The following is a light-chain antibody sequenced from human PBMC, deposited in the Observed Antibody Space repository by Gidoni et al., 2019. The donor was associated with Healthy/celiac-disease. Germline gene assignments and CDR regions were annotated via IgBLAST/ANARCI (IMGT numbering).Light chain of an antibody. CDR3: QQYYSTPQGT. Sequence: DIVMTQSLDSLAVSLGERATINCKSSQSVVYSSNNKNYLAWYQQKPGQPPKLLIYWASTRESGVPDRFSGSGSGTDFTLTISSLQAEDVAVYYCQQYYSTPQGTFGQGTKVEIK. J-gene: IGKJ1*01. CDR1: QSVVYSSNNKNY. V-gene: IGKV4-1*01. CDR2: WAS.